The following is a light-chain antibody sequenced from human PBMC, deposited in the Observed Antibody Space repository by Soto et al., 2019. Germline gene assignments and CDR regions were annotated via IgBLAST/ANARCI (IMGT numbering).Light chain of an antibody. V-gene: IGLV1-51*02. CDR1: SSNIGNNY. J-gene: IGLJ1*01. CDR2: KNN. CDR3: GTWDNSLSLPYV. Sequence: QSALTQPPSVSAAPGQKVTISCSGSSSNIGNNYVSWYQQLPETAPNFLIFKNNKRPSGFPYCFSASKSGTSATLAITGLQTGDAADYYCGTWDNSLSLPYVFGTGTKVTVL.